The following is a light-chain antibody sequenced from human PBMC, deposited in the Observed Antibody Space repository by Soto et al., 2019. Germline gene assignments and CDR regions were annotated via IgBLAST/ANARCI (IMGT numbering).Light chain of an antibody. V-gene: IGLV1-44*01. J-gene: IGLJ2*01. Sequence: QSVLTQPPSASGTPGQRVTISCSGSFSNVGINIVNWYQQLPGTAPKLLIYSDNQRPSGVPDRFSGSKSGTSASLAISGLQSEDAADYYCASWDDSLNGVVFGGGTRVTVL. CDR2: SDN. CDR3: ASWDDSLNGVV. CDR1: FSNVGINI.